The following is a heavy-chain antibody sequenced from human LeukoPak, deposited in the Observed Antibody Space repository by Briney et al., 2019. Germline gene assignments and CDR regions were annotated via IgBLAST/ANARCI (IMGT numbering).Heavy chain of an antibody. D-gene: IGHD5-18*01. CDR2: INHSGST. Sequence: PSETLSLTCAVYGGSFSGYYWSWIRQPPGKGLEWIGEINHSGSTNYNPSLKSRVTISVDTSKNQFSLKLSSVTAADTAVYYCARRQQLWRTYYSDYWGQGTLVTVSS. V-gene: IGHV4-34*01. J-gene: IGHJ4*02. CDR3: ARRQQLWRTYYSDY. CDR1: GGSFSGYY.